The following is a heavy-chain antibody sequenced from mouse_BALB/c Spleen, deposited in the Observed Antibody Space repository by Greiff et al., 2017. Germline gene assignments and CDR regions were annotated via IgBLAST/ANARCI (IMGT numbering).Heavy chain of an antibody. CDR1: GFTFSSYA. J-gene: IGHJ2*01. CDR3: AQQTFDY. Sequence: EVQLVESGGGLVKPGGSLKLSCAASGFTFSSYAMSWVRQTPEKRLEWVATISSGGSYTYYPDSVKGRFTISRDNAKNTLYLQMSSLRSEDTAMYYCAQQTFDYWGQGTTLTVSS. CDR2: ISSGGSYT. V-gene: IGHV5-9-3*01.